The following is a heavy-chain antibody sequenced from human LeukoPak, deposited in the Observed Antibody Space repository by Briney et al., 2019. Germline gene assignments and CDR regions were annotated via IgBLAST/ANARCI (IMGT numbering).Heavy chain of an antibody. V-gene: IGHV3-9*01. CDR2: ISWNSGSI. CDR3: AKDTTGTSTGAFDI. D-gene: IGHD1-1*01. J-gene: IGHJ3*02. Sequence: GGSLRLSCAASGSTFDDYAMHWVRQAPGKGLEWVSGISWNSGSIGYADSVKGRFTISRDNAKNSLYLQMNSLRAEDTALYYCAKDTTGTSTGAFDIWGQGTMVTVSS. CDR1: GSTFDDYA.